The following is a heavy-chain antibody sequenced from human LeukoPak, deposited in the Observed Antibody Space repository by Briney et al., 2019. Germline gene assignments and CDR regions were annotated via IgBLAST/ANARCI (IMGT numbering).Heavy chain of an antibody. CDR2: ISWEGHTT. V-gene: IGHV3-43*01. CDR1: GFTFGDYA. J-gene: IGHJ4*02. CDR3: TRDTDYGSATNYFDS. Sequence: PGGSLRLSCAASGFTFGDYAMHWVRQAPGKGLEWVALISWEGHTTYYADSVRGRFTISRDNSKNSLYLQMNSLRTEDTAFYYCTRDTDYGSATNYFDSWGQGTLVSVSS. D-gene: IGHD3-10*01.